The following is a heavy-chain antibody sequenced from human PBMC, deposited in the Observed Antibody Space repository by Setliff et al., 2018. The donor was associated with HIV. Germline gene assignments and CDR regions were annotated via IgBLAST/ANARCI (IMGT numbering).Heavy chain of an antibody. CDR1: GGSVSNTTYY. V-gene: IGHV4-39*02. Sequence: TSETLSLTCTVSGGSVSNTTYYWGWIRQPPGKGLEWIGNIYYTGSTYYNPSLKSRVTVSVDTSKNQFSLKLTSVTVADTAVFYCARAGIKEDALDIWGQGTMVTVSS. D-gene: IGHD3-10*01. CDR3: ARAGIKEDALDI. J-gene: IGHJ3*02. CDR2: IYYTGST.